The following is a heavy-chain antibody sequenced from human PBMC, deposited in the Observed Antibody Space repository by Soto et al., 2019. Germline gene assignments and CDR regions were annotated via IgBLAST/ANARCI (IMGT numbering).Heavy chain of an antibody. CDR2: LSGSGVST. V-gene: IGHV3-23*01. J-gene: IGHJ4*02. Sequence: GSLRLSCAASGFTVSNYAMTWVRQAPGKGLEWVSALSGSGVSTYYADSVMGRFTISRDNSKNTVYLQMNSLRAEDTAVYYCAKIESRFYYDSTGYYPFDYWGQVTQVTVSS. CDR1: GFTVSNYA. CDR3: AKIESRFYYDSTGYYPFDY. D-gene: IGHD3-22*01.